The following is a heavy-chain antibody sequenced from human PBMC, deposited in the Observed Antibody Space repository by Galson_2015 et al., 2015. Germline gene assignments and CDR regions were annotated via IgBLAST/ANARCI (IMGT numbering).Heavy chain of an antibody. D-gene: IGHD3-3*01. CDR2: ISNGGSTI. CDR1: GFTFRDYS. J-gene: IGHJ6*04. CDR3: ARDSPGVLRFLDV. Sequence: SLRLSCAASGFTFRDYSMNWVRQAPGKGLEWISYISNGGSTIYYADSVKGLFTISRDNAKNSQYLQMNSLRDEDAAVYYCARDSPGVLRFLDVWGKGTTVTVSS. V-gene: IGHV3-48*02.